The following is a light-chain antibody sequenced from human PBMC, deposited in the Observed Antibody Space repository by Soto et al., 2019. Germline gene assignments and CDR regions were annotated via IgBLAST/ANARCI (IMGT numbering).Light chain of an antibody. J-gene: IGKJ2*01. V-gene: IGKV3-15*01. Sequence: EIVMTQSPATLSVSPGERATLSCRASQSVSSNLAWYQHKPGQAPRLLIYGASTRATGIPARFSGSGSGTEFTLNITSLQPEDFAVYYCQQYDTWPPYTFGQGTKLEIK. CDR2: GAS. CDR3: QQYDTWPPYT. CDR1: QSVSSN.